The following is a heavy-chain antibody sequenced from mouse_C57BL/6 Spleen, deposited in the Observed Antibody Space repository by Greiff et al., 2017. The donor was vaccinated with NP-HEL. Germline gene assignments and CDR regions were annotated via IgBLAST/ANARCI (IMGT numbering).Heavy chain of an antibody. J-gene: IGHJ3*01. CDR2: IDPSDSET. CDR1: GYTFTSYW. V-gene: IGHV1-52*01. Sequence: QVQLQQPGAELVRPGSSVKLSCKASGYTFTSYWMHWVKQRPIQGLEWIGNIDPSDSETHYNQKFKDKATLTVDKSSSTAYMQLSSLTSEVSAVYYCARWENDGGFAYWGQGALVTVSA. D-gene: IGHD2-3*01. CDR3: ARWENDGGFAY.